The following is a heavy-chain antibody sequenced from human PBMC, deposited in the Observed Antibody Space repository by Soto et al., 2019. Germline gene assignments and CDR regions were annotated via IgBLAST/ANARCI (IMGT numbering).Heavy chain of an antibody. CDR1: GFTFSSYW. V-gene: IGHV3-7*01. CDR3: ARKIFGVVIKGGYYYMDV. Sequence: PGGSLRLSCAASGFTFSSYWMSWVRQAPGKGLEWVANIKQDGSEKYYVDSVKGRFTISRDNAKNSLYLQMNSLRAEDTAVYYCARKIFGVVIKGGYYYMDVWGKGTTVTVSS. J-gene: IGHJ6*03. CDR2: IKQDGSEK. D-gene: IGHD3-3*01.